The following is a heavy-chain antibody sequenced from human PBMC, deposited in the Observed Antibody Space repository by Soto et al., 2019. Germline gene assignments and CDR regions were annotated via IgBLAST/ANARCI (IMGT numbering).Heavy chain of an antibody. CDR2: IIPILGIA. CDR3: AREPDSSSWYFYY. D-gene: IGHD6-13*01. V-gene: IGHV1-69*08. Sequence: QVQLVQSGAEVKKPGSSVKVSCKASGGTFSSYTISWVRQAPGQGLEWMGRIIPILGIANYAQKFQGRVTITADKSTSTAYMELSSLRSEDTAVYYCAREPDSSSWYFYYLGQGTLVTVSS. CDR1: GGTFSSYT. J-gene: IGHJ4*02.